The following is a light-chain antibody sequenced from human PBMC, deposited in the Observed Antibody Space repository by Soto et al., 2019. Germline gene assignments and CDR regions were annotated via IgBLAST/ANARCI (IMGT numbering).Light chain of an antibody. V-gene: IGKV4-1*01. CDR2: WAS. CDR3: QQYYSAPLT. Sequence: DIVMTQSPDSLAVSLGERATINRKSSQSVLYSSNNKNYLAWYQQKPGQPPKLLISWASTRESAVPDRFSGSGSGTDFTLTISSLQAEDVAVYYCQQYYSAPLTFGGGTKVEIK. J-gene: IGKJ4*01. CDR1: QSVLYSSNNKNY.